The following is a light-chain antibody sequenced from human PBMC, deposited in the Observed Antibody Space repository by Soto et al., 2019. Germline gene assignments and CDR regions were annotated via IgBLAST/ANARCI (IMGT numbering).Light chain of an antibody. CDR2: DTT. CDR1: QSVSTY. CDR3: HQLNP. J-gene: IGKJ5*01. V-gene: IGKV3-11*01. Sequence: VLTQSPVTLSLSPGDRATLSCRASQSVSTYLAWYRQVPGQPPRLLIYDTTNRPAGIPPRFSGSRSGTDFPRTINSVDPEDFALYYWHQLNPFGQGTRLEIK.